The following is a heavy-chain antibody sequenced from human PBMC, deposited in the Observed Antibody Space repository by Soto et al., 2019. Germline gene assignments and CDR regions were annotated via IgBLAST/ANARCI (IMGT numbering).Heavy chain of an antibody. Sequence: VQLVQSGAEVKKPGASVKVSCKASGYTFTSYGISWVRQAPGQGLEWMGWISAYNGNTNYAQKLQGRVTMTTDTATNTAYMELRNLRSDDTAVYYCARDLDSSGGSCYSHYYYYMDVRGKGTTVTVSS. V-gene: IGHV1-18*01. D-gene: IGHD2-15*01. J-gene: IGHJ6*03. CDR3: ARDLDSSGGSCYSHYYYYMDV. CDR2: ISAYNGNT. CDR1: GYTFTSYG.